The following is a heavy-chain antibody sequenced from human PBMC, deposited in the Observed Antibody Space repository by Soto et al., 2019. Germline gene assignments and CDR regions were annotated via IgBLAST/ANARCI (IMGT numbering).Heavy chain of an antibody. J-gene: IGHJ5*02. D-gene: IGHD2-15*01. CDR3: ARGYPYCSGGSCYLGWFDP. CDR1: GGSFSGYY. CDR2: INHSGST. Sequence: QVQLQQWGAGLLKPSETLSLTCAVYGGSFSGYYWSWIRQPPGKGLEWIGEINHSGSTNYNPSLKSRVTISVDTSKNQFSLELSSVTAADTAVYYCARGYPYCSGGSCYLGWFDPWGQGTLVTVSS. V-gene: IGHV4-34*01.